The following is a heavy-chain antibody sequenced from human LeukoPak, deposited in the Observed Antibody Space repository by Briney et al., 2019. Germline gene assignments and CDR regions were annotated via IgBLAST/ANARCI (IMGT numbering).Heavy chain of an antibody. J-gene: IGHJ4*02. CDR2: SNPNSGGT. D-gene: IGHD2-2*01. Sequence: ASVKVSCKASGYTFTGYYIHWVRQAPGQGLEWMGWSNPNSGGTNYAQKFEGRVTMTRDTSISTVYMELRRLRSDDTAVYYCARAVGVVVPADYWGQGTLVTVSS. V-gene: IGHV1-2*02. CDR3: ARAVGVVVPADY. CDR1: GYTFTGYY.